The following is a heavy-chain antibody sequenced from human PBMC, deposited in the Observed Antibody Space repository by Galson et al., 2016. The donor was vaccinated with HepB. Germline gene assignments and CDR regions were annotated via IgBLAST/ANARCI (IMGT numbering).Heavy chain of an antibody. CDR3: ARQPRPPNDPLGSFDI. V-gene: IGHV5-10-1*01. D-gene: IGHD3-10*01. CDR1: GYNFTSYW. Sequence: QSGAEVKQPGESLRISCKGSGYNFTSYWINWVRQMPGKGLEWMGRIDPYDSYINCSPSFQGHVTISADKSTNTAYLQWSSLKASDTAMYYCARQPRPPNDPLGSFDIWGQGTMVTVSS. CDR2: IDPYDSYI. J-gene: IGHJ3*02.